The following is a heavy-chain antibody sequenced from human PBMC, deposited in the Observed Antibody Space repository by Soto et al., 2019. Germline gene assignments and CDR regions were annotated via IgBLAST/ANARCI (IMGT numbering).Heavy chain of an antibody. J-gene: IGHJ3*02. CDR3: AKDLEGYCSGGSCYSGKGAFDI. V-gene: IGHV3-23*01. Sequence: EVQLLESGGGLVQPGGSLRLSCAASGFTFSSYAMSWVRQAPGKGLEWVSAISGSGGSTYYADSVKGRFTISRDNSKNTLYLQMNSLRAEDTAVYYCAKDLEGYCSGGSCYSGKGAFDIWGQGTMVTVSS. CDR1: GFTFSSYA. CDR2: ISGSGGST. D-gene: IGHD2-15*01.